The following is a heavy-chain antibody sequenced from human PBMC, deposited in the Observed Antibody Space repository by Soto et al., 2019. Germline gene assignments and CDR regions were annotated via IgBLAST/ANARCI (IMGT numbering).Heavy chain of an antibody. CDR3: AKAQGEGWSSVDY. Sequence: EVQLLESGGGLVQPGGSLRLSCAASGCTFSSSAMSWVRQAPGQGLEWVSAISGSGGSTYYADSVKGRFTISGDNSKNTLYLQMNSLRAGDTAVYYWAKAQGEGWSSVDYWGQGTLVTVSS. CDR1: GCTFSSSA. V-gene: IGHV3-23*01. D-gene: IGHD6-6*01. CDR2: ISGSGGST. J-gene: IGHJ4*02.